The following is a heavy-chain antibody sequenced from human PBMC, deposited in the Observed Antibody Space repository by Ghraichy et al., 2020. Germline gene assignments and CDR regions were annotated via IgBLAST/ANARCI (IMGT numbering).Heavy chain of an antibody. V-gene: IGHV3-7*01. CDR2: IKSDRSDS. CDR1: GFTFSRHW. CDR3: ARDPYGDYKYGGTDY. D-gene: IGHD4-17*01. J-gene: IGHJ4*02. Sequence: GGSLRLSCAASGFTFSRHWMSWVRQAPGKGLEWVASIKSDRSDSFYLDSVKGRFTISRDNAENSVSLEMTSLRVEDTAVYYCARDPYGDYKYGGTDYWGRGTLVSGS.